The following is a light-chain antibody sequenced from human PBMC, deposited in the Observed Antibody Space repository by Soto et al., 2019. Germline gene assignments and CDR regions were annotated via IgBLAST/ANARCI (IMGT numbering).Light chain of an antibody. CDR3: SSFTSTNTLI. Sequence: QSVLTQPASVSGSPGQSITISCTGTNSDVGAYNFVSWYQQHPGKAPNLMIYDVSNRPSGVSNRFSGSKSGNTASLTISGLQADDEADYFCSSFTSTNTLIFGGGTKVTVL. V-gene: IGLV2-14*01. J-gene: IGLJ2*01. CDR1: NSDVGAYNF. CDR2: DVS.